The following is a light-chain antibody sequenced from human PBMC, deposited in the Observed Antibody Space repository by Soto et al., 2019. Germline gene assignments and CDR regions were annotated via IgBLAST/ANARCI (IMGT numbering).Light chain of an antibody. Sequence: EIVLTQSPGTLSLSPGERATLSCRASQSVSSSYLAWYQQKPGQAPRLLIYDTSTRATGVPTRFSGSGSGTEFNITISSLQSEDSAVYYCQQDYNLPLTFGGGTKVDI. CDR2: DTS. CDR3: QQDYNLPLT. J-gene: IGKJ4*01. V-gene: IGKV3D-7*01. CDR1: QSVSSSY.